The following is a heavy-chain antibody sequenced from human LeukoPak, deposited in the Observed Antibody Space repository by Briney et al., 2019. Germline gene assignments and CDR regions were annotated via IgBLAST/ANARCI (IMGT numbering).Heavy chain of an antibody. CDR1: GFTFSSYG. CDR3: ARGRSSSFSPMDV. Sequence: GGSLRLSCAASGFTFSSYGMHWVRQAPGKGLEWVAVIWYDGSNKYYADSVKGRFTISRDNSKNTLYLQMNSLRAEDTAVYYCARGRSSSFSPMDVWGQGTTVTVSS. J-gene: IGHJ6*02. D-gene: IGHD6-13*01. V-gene: IGHV3-33*01. CDR2: IWYDGSNK.